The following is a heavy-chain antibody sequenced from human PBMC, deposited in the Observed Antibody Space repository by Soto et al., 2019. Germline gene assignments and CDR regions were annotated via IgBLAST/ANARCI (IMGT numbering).Heavy chain of an antibody. V-gene: IGHV1-18*01. CDR2: INVYNGDR. CDR3: ARLQLGGDRMLNWVDP. Sequence: QGQVVQSGPELKKPGASVKVSCKAQGYIFTKYGIGWVRQAPGHGLEWMGLINVYNGDRKVAQKFHDRVSMTTDTATDTAYMELKSLRSGDTPVYYCARLQLGGDRMLNWVDPWGQGTLVTVSS. CDR1: GYIFTKYG. J-gene: IGHJ5*02. D-gene: IGHD2-21*02.